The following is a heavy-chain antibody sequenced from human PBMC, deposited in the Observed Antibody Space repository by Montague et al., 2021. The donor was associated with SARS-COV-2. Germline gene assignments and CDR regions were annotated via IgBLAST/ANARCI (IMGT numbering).Heavy chain of an antibody. J-gene: IGHJ4*02. CDR2: IDWDGDK. Sequence: PALVKPTQTLTLTCTFFGFSLSTSGMCMTLIRQPPGTALEWLARIDWDGDKYYNTSMKSRLTITKDTSNNQVVLTMTNMDPVDTATYYCAHRRPGSGSYYFDSWGQGTLVTVSS. D-gene: IGHD3-10*01. CDR1: GFSLSTSGMC. CDR3: AHRRPGSGSYYFDS. V-gene: IGHV2-70*12.